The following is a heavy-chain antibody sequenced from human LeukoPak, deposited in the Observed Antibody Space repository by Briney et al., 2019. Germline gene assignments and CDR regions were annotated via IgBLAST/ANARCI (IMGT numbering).Heavy chain of an antibody. Sequence: GGSLRLSCAASGFTFSSYSMNWVRQAPGKGLEWVSYISSSSSTIYYADSVKGRFTISRDNAKNSLYLQMNSLRAEDTAVYYCASLQYYDFWSGHPGRFHYMDVWGKGTTVTVSS. D-gene: IGHD3-3*01. CDR3: ASLQYYDFWSGHPGRFHYMDV. J-gene: IGHJ6*03. CDR2: ISSSSSTI. V-gene: IGHV3-48*01. CDR1: GFTFSSYS.